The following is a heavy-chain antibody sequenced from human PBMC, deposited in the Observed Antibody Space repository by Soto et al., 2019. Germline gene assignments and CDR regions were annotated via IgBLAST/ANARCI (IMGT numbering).Heavy chain of an antibody. Sequence: GGSLRLSCAASGFTFDDYAMHWVRQAPGKGLEWVSGISWNSGSIGYADSVKGRFTISRDNAKNSLYLQMNSLRAEDTALYYCANGLNIRSGNVGFDYWGQGTLVTVSS. D-gene: IGHD3-22*01. CDR3: ANGLNIRSGNVGFDY. CDR2: ISWNSGSI. CDR1: GFTFDDYA. V-gene: IGHV3-9*01. J-gene: IGHJ4*02.